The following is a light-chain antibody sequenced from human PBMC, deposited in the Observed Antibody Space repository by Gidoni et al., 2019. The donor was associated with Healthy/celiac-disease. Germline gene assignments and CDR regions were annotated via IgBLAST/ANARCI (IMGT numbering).Light chain of an antibody. V-gene: IGKV3-15*01. J-gene: IGKJ1*01. CDR1: QSVSSN. Sequence: EIVMTQSPATLSVSPGERATLSCRASQSVSSNLAWYQQKPGQAPRLLIYSASTRATGIPARFSGGGSGTKFTLTISSLQSEDFAVYYCQQYNNWPPVWTFGQGTKVEIK. CDR3: QQYNNWPPVWT. CDR2: SAS.